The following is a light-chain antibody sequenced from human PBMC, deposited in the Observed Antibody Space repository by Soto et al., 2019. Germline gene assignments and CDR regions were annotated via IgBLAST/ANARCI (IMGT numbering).Light chain of an antibody. CDR3: QQYGSSPT. Sequence: EIVLTQSPGTLSLSPGERATLSCRASQSVSSSYLAWYQQXXGQAPRLLIYGASSRATGIPDRFXGSGSGTXFTLTISRLEPEDFAVYYCQQYGSSPTFGGGTKVEIK. CDR2: GAS. J-gene: IGKJ4*01. CDR1: QSVSSSY. V-gene: IGKV3-20*01.